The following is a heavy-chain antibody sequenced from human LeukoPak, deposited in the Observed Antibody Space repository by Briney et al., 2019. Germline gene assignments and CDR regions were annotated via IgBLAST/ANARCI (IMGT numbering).Heavy chain of an antibody. V-gene: IGHV3-30-3*01. J-gene: IGHJ3*01. CDR2: MSNDGSIK. CDR3: AREFTIFGAVIQRYDAFDV. CDR1: GFTFSEYT. D-gene: IGHD3-3*01. Sequence: GGSLRLSCAASGFTFSEYTIHWVRQAPGKGLEWVAVMSNDGSIKKYANSVKGRFTISRDNSKSTLYLQMDSLRAEDTAVYYCAREFTIFGAVIQRYDAFDVWGQGTMVTVSS.